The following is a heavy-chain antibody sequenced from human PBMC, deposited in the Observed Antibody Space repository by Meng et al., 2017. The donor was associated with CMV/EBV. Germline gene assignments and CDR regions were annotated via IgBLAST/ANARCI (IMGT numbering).Heavy chain of an antibody. Sequence: GESLKISCAASGFTFSSYAMHWVRQAPGKGLEWVAVISYDGSNKYYADSVKGRFTISRDNSKNTLYLQMNSLRAEDTAVYYCARGHVVVVAATFAYWGQGTLVTVSS. CDR2: ISYDGSNK. V-gene: IGHV3-30*04. CDR3: ARGHVVVVAATFAY. CDR1: GFTFSSYA. D-gene: IGHD2-15*01. J-gene: IGHJ4*02.